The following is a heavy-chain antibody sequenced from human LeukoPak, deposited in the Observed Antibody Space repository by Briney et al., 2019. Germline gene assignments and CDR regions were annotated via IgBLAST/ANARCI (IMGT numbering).Heavy chain of an antibody. CDR3: ASSSTSSRYYYYYYMDV. J-gene: IGHJ6*03. CDR1: GFTFSSYS. D-gene: IGHD2-2*01. V-gene: IGHV3-48*04. CDR2: ISSSSSTI. Sequence: PGGSLRLSCAASGFTFSSYSMNWVRQAPGKGLEWVSYISSSSSTIYYADSVKGRFTISRDNAKNSLYLQMNSLRVEDTAVYYCASSSTSSRYYYYYYMDVWGKGTTVTVSS.